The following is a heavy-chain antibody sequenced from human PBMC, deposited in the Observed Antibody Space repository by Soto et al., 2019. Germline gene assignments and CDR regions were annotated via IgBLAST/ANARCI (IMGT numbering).Heavy chain of an antibody. D-gene: IGHD1-26*01. V-gene: IGHV3-7*01. Sequence: GGSLRLSCAASGFTFSSYYMSWVRQAQGKGLEWVANVNGDGSEKYYVDSVKGRFTVSRDNAKNSLYLQMTSLRAEDTAVYYCATWGGAGSDYWGQGTLVTVSS. CDR3: ATWGGAGSDY. CDR2: VNGDGSEK. CDR1: GFTFSSYY. J-gene: IGHJ4*02.